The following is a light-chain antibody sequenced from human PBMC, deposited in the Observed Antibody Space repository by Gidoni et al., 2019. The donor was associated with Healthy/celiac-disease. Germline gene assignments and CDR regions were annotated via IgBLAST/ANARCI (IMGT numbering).Light chain of an antibody. CDR1: QSISSW. CDR2: KAS. CDR3: QQYNSYSRT. V-gene: IGKV1-5*03. J-gene: IGKJ1*01. Sequence: DIQMTQSPSTLSASVGDRVTITCRASQSISSWLAWYPQKPGKAPKLLIYKASSLESGVPSRFSGSGSGTEFTLTISSLQPDAFATYYCQQYNSYSRTFGQGTKVEIK.